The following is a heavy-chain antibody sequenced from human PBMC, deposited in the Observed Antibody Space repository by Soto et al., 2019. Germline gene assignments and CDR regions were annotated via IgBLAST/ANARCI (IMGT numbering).Heavy chain of an antibody. J-gene: IGHJ6*02. V-gene: IGHV1-18*01. CDR3: ARMVYSANNFYGGDV. Sequence: QVQLVQSGAEVKKPGASVKVSCKASGYSFTRYGITWVRQAPGQGREGMGWISGYNANTNYPENLQGRVTMTTYTCTSTAYLQMRNLVFDDTSVYYCARMVYSANNFYGGDVWGQGTTVTVS. CDR1: GYSFTRYG. CDR2: ISGYNANT. D-gene: IGHD2-8*01.